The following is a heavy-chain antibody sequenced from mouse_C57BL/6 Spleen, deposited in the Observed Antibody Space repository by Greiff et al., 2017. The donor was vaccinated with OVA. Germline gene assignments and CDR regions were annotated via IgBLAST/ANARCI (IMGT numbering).Heavy chain of an antibody. CDR2: ISSGSSTI. CDR3: ASGLYYYGSYYAMDY. D-gene: IGHD1-1*01. J-gene: IGHJ4*01. CDR1: GFTFSDYG. Sequence: EVKLVESGGGLVKPGGSLKLSCAASGFTFSDYGMHWVRQAPEKGLEWVAYISSGSSTIYYADTVQGRFTISRDNAKNTLFLQMTSLRSEDTAMYYCASGLYYYGSYYAMDYWGQGTSVTVSS. V-gene: IGHV5-17*01.